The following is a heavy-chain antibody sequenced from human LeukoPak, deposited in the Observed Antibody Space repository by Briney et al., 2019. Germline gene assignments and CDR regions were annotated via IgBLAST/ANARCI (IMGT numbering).Heavy chain of an antibody. CDR3: AKDNYYDSSGYSLLDY. V-gene: IGHV3-33*06. D-gene: IGHD3-22*01. CDR1: GFTFSSYG. Sequence: GGSLRLSCAASGFTFSSYGMHWVRQAPGKGLEWVAVIWYDGSNKYYADSVEGRFTISRDNSKNTLYLQMNSLRAEDTAVYYCAKDNYYDSSGYSLLDYWGQGTLVTVSS. CDR2: IWYDGSNK. J-gene: IGHJ4*02.